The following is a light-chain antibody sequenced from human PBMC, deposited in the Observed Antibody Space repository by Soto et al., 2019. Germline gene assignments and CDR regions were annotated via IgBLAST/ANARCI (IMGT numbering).Light chain of an antibody. Sequence: EIVLTQSPVTLSLSPGETATLSCRASQSISGYLAWYQQTPGQAPRLLIYDASNRATDIPARFSGSGSETDFTLTISSLEPEDFVVYYCQQRSNWPITFGQGIRLEIK. CDR2: DAS. CDR3: QQRSNWPIT. J-gene: IGKJ5*01. CDR1: QSISGY. V-gene: IGKV3-11*01.